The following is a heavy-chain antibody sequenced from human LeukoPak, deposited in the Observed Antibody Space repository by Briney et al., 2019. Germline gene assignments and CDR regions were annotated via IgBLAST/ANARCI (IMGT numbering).Heavy chain of an antibody. V-gene: IGHV3-7*04. CDR2: ITQDGSEK. Sequence: GGSLRLSCAASGLSFSTYWMSWVRQAPGKGLEWVASITQDGSEKYYVDSVKGRFTISRDNAKNSLYLQMNGLRAEDTAVYYCARDRWGLLGGDFWGQGTLVTVSS. CDR3: ARDRWGLLGGDF. D-gene: IGHD2-8*01. CDR1: GLSFSTYW. J-gene: IGHJ4*02.